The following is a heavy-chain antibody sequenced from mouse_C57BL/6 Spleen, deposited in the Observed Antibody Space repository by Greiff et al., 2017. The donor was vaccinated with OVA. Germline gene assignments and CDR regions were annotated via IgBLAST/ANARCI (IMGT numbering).Heavy chain of an antibody. CDR1: GYTFTDYN. V-gene: IGHV1-18*01. D-gene: IGHD2-4*01. CDR2: INPNNGGT. Sequence: VQLKQSGPELVKPGASVKIPCKASGYTFTDYNMDWVKQSHGKSLEWIGDINPNNGGTIYNQKFKGKATLTVDKSSSTAYMELRSLTSEDTAVYYCARRDYDRLAYWGQGTLVTVSA. CDR3: ARRDYDRLAY. J-gene: IGHJ3*01.